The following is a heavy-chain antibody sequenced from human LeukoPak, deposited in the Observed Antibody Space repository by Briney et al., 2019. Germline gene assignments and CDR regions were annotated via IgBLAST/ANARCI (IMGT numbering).Heavy chain of an antibody. D-gene: IGHD4-11*01. Sequence: GGSLRLSCAASGVSVSISFMSWVRQAPGKGLEWVSVIYSDGTTYYADSVKGRFTISRDSSKNTLHLQMNSLRAEDTAVYYCAGEGGGAYRLTGGWYFDLWGRGTLVTVSS. CDR3: AGEGGGAYRLTGGWYFDL. V-gene: IGHV3-53*01. J-gene: IGHJ2*01. CDR1: GVSVSISF. CDR2: IYSDGTT.